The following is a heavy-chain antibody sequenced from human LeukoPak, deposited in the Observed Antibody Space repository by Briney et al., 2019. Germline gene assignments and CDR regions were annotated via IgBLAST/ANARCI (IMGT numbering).Heavy chain of an antibody. CDR1: GYTFTGYY. V-gene: IGHV1-2*06. D-gene: IGHD1-26*01. CDR3: AVIVGATTYDY. CDR2: INPNSGGT. J-gene: IGHJ4*02. Sequence: ASVKVSCKASGYTFTGYYMHCVRQAPGQALEWMGRINPNSGGTKYAQKFQGRVTMTRDTSISTAYMELSRLRSDDTAVYYCAVIVGATTYDYWGQGTLVTVSS.